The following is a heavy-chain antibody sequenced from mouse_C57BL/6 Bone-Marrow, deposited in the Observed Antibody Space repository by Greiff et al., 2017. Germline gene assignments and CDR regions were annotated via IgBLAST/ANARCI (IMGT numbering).Heavy chain of an antibody. CDR2: ISSGGSYT. Sequence: EVQGVESGGDLVKPGGSLKLSCAASGFTFSSYGMSWVRQTPDKRLEWVATISSGGSYTYYPDSVKGRFTISRDNAKNTLYLQMSSLKSEDTAMYYCARRRGFAYWGQGTRVTVSA. CDR3: ARRRGFAY. V-gene: IGHV5-6*01. J-gene: IGHJ3*01. CDR1: GFTFSSYG.